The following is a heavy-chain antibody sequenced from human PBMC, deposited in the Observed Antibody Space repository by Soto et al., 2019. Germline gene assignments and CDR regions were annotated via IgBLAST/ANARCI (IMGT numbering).Heavy chain of an antibody. J-gene: IGHJ4*02. CDR2: IWYDGSNK. CDR3: AREVGAAFDY. CDR1: GFTFRSYG. Sequence: QVQLVESGGGVVQPGRSLRLSCAASGFTFRSYGMHWVRQAPGKGLEWVAVIWYDGSNKYYADSVKGRFTISRDNSKNTLYLQMNSLRAEDTAVYYCAREVGAAFDYWGQGTLVTVSS. V-gene: IGHV3-33*01. D-gene: IGHD1-26*01.